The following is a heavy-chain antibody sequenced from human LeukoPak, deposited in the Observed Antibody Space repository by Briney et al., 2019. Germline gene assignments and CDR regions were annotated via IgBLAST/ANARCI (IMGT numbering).Heavy chain of an antibody. CDR3: AKDAVYYYDSSADY. Sequence: PGGSLRLSCAASGFTFSSYGMHWVRQAPGKGLEWVAFIRYDGSNKYYADSVEGRFTISRDNSKNTLYLQMNSLRAEDTAVYYCAKDAVYYYDSSADYWGQGTLVTVSS. J-gene: IGHJ4*02. D-gene: IGHD3-22*01. CDR2: IRYDGSNK. V-gene: IGHV3-30*02. CDR1: GFTFSSYG.